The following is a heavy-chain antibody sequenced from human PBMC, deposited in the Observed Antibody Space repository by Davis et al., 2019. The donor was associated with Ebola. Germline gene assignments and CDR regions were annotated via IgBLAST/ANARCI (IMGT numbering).Heavy chain of an antibody. CDR1: GFTFSSYA. J-gene: IGHJ5*02. Sequence: GGSLRLSCAASGFTFSSYAMSWVCQAPGKGLEWVSAISGSGGSTYYADSVKGRFTISRDNSKNTLYLQMNSLRAEDTAVYYCAKSWYCISTSCYDWFDPWGQGTLVTVSS. CDR3: AKSWYCISTSCYDWFDP. V-gene: IGHV3-23*01. D-gene: IGHD2-2*01. CDR2: ISGSGGST.